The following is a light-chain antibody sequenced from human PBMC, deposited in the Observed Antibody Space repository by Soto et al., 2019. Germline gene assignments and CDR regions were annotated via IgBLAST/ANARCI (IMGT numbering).Light chain of an antibody. J-gene: IGKJ1*01. Sequence: EIVLTQSPGTLSLSPGERSTLSCRASQNVDTKYLAWYQFKPGQAPRXXIFGASGRATGIPARFSGSGSGTELTITISSLQSEDFEVYYCQQYKNWPRTFGQGTKVDIK. CDR3: QQYKNWPRT. CDR2: GAS. V-gene: IGKV3-15*01. CDR1: QNVDTKY.